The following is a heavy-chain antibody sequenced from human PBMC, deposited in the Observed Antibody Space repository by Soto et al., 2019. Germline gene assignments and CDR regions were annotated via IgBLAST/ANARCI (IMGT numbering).Heavy chain of an antibody. V-gene: IGHV1-69*01. CDR1: GGTFSSYA. Sequence: QVQLVQSGAEVKKPGSSVKVSCKASGGTFSSYAISWVRQAPGQGLEWMGGIIPIFGTANYAQKFQGRVTITADESTSTAYMELSSLRSEDTAVYYCARGRAIVVVITLRHDYYGMDVWGQGTTVTVSS. CDR2: IIPIFGTA. CDR3: ARGRAIVVVITLRHDYYGMDV. D-gene: IGHD3-22*01. J-gene: IGHJ6*02.